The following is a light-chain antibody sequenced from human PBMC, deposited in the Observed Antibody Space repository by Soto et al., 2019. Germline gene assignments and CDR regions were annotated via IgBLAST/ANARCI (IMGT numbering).Light chain of an antibody. J-gene: IGLJ1*01. Sequence: QSVLTQPPSVSGAPGQRVTFSCTGSSSNIGAGYDVHWYQQLPGTAPKLLIYANTNRPSGVPDRFSGSRSGTSASLAITGLQADDEADYYCQSYDSSLSGFVFGTGTKVTVL. V-gene: IGLV1-40*01. CDR1: SSNIGAGYD. CDR2: ANT. CDR3: QSYDSSLSGFV.